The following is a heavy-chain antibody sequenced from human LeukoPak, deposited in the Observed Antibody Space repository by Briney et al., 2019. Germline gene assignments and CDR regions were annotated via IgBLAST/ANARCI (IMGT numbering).Heavy chain of an antibody. V-gene: IGHV3-7*01. CDR1: GFIISTNW. D-gene: IGHD2-2*01. CDR2: IKDDGSQQ. Sequence: GGSLRLSCEASGFIISTNWMNWVRQSPGKGLEWVANIKDDGSQQNYVDSVKGRFTISRDSTKNSLYLQMNSLRAEDTAIYYCARGTSCSGNSCYFQRHNNYAMDVWGQGTTVTVSS. J-gene: IGHJ6*02. CDR3: ARGTSCSGNSCYFQRHNNYAMDV.